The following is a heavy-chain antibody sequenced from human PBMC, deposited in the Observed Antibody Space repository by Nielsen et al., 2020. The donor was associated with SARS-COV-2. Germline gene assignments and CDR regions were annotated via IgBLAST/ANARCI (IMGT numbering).Heavy chain of an antibody. J-gene: IGHJ4*02. CDR2: ISSSSSYT. CDR3: ASHNYGDHTIDY. Sequence: WIRQPPGKGLEWVSYISSSSSYTNYADSVKGRFTISRDNAKNPLYLQMNSLRAEDTAVYYCASHNYGDHTIDYWGQGTLVTVSS. D-gene: IGHD4-17*01. V-gene: IGHV3-11*03.